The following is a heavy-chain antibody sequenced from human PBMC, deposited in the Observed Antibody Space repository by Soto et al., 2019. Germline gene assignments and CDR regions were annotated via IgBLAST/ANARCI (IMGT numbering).Heavy chain of an antibody. V-gene: IGHV1-69*01. D-gene: IGHD2-15*01. CDR1: GGTFSSYA. Sequence: QVQLVQSGAEVKKPGSSVKVSCKASGGTFSSYAISWVRQAPGQGLEWMGGIIPIFGTANYAQKFQGRVTITADEYTSTAYMELSSLRSEDTAVYYCARAPGSAATLPDYWYLDLWGRGTLVTVSS. CDR2: IIPIFGTA. CDR3: ARAPGSAATLPDYWYLDL. J-gene: IGHJ2*01.